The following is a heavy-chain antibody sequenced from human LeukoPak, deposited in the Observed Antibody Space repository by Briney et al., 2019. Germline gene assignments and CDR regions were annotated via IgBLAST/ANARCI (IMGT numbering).Heavy chain of an antibody. Sequence: GGSLRLSCTASGFTFGDYAMSWFRQAPGKGLEWVGFIRSKAYGGTTEYAASVKGRFTILRDDSKSIAYLQMNSLKTEDTAVYYCTRDEGPYYDILTGYPQGFDPWGQGTLVTVSS. J-gene: IGHJ5*02. CDR2: IRSKAYGGTT. CDR3: TRDEGPYYDILTGYPQGFDP. D-gene: IGHD3-9*01. CDR1: GFTFGDYA. V-gene: IGHV3-49*03.